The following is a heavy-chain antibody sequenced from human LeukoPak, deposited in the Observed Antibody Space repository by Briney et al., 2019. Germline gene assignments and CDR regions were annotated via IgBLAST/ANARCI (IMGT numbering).Heavy chain of an antibody. CDR3: ASEPYYDILTGYQYYFDY. D-gene: IGHD3-9*01. CDR1: GFTFSSYA. CDR2: ISYDGSNK. J-gene: IGHJ4*02. Sequence: GRSLRLSCAASGFTFSSYAMHWVRQAPGKGLEWVAVISYDGSNKYYADSVKGRFTISRDNSKNTLYLQMNSLRAEDTAVYYCASEPYYDILTGYQYYFDYWGQGTLVTVSS. V-gene: IGHV3-30*04.